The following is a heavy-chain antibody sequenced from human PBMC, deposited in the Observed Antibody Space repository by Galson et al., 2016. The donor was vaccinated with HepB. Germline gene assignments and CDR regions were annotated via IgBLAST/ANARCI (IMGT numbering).Heavy chain of an antibody. V-gene: IGHV3-21*01. CDR3: ARTQPVAHFDF. CDR2: ITNSGSHV. D-gene: IGHD4-23*01. CDR1: GFRFSSYT. Sequence: SLRLSCAASGFRFSSYTLNWVRQAPGKGLEWVSSITNSGSHVYLADSIKGRFTISRDNAKNLLYLQMTSLRADDTAVYFCARTQPVAHFDFWGQGTLVTVSS. J-gene: IGHJ4*01.